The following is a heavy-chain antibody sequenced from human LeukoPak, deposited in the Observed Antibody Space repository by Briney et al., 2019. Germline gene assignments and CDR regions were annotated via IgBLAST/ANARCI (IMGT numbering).Heavy chain of an antibody. CDR1: GFTFSSYW. J-gene: IGHJ4*02. D-gene: IGHD1-7*01. V-gene: IGHV3-7*03. CDR2: IKQDGSEK. Sequence: GGSLRLSCAASGFTFSSYWMSWVRQAPGKGLEWVANIKQDGSEKYYVDSVKGRFTISRDNSKNSLYLQMNSLRTEDTALYYCAKDPSITGTTPFDYWGQGTLVTVSS. CDR3: AKDPSITGTTPFDY.